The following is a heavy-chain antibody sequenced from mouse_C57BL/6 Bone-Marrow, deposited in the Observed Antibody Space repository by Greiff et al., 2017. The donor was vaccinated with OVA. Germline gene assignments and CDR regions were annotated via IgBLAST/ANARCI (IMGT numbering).Heavy chain of an antibody. CDR2: IYPGDGDT. Sequence: QVQLKQSGAELVKPGASVKISCKASGYAFSSYWMNWVKQRPGKGLEWIGQIYPGDGDTNYNGKFKGKATLTADKSSSTAYMQLSSLTSEDSAVYFCARSVYGNYPLDYWGQGTTLTVSS. CDR1: GYAFSSYW. V-gene: IGHV1-80*01. D-gene: IGHD2-1*01. J-gene: IGHJ2*01. CDR3: ARSVYGNYPLDY.